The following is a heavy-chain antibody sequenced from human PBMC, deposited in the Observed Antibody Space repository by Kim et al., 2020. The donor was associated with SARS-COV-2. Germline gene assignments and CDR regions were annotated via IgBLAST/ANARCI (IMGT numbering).Heavy chain of an antibody. J-gene: IGHJ2*01. CDR3: ARREGYCSSTSCYTTGWYFDL. D-gene: IGHD2-2*02. CDR2: ISSSGSTI. CDR1: GFTFSDYY. Sequence: GGSLRLSCAASGFTFSDYYMSWIRQAPGKGLEWVSYISSSGSTIYYADSVKGRFTISRDNAKNSLYLQMNSLRAEDTAVYYCARREGYCSSTSCYTTGWYFDLWGRGTLVTVSS. V-gene: IGHV3-11*01.